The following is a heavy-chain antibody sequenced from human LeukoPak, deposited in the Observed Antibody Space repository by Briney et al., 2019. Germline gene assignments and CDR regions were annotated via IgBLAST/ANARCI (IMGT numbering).Heavy chain of an antibody. CDR2: INPSGDSI. V-gene: IGHV3-11*01. D-gene: IGHD3-10*01. CDR1: GFTFSDYY. Sequence: PGGSLRLSCAASGFTFSDYYMSWIRQAPGKGLEWLSYINPSGDSIYDADSVRGRFTISRDNAKNSLYQQMNSLTADDTAVYYCARERSSGTYPYDYWGQGTLVTVSS. CDR3: ARERSSGTYPYDY. J-gene: IGHJ4*02.